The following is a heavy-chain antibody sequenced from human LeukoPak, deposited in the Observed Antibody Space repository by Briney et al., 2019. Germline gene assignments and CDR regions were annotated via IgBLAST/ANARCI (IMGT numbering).Heavy chain of an antibody. J-gene: IGHJ3*02. CDR1: GGSISSSNW. CDR2: IYHSGST. V-gene: IGHV4-4*02. CDR3: ARAANWGSRGAFDI. Sequence: PSETLSLTCAVSGGSISSSNWWSWVRQPPGKGLEWIGEIYHSGSTNYNPSLKSRVTISVDKSKNQFSLKLSSVTAADTAVYYCARAANWGSRGAFDIWGQGTMVTVSS. D-gene: IGHD3-16*01.